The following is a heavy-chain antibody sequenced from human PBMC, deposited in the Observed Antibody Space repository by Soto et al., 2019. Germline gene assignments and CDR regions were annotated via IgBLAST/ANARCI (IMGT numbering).Heavy chain of an antibody. CDR2: IRGSGGST. CDR3: AKDFAIYCSVGGCSSGLAY. CDR1: GFNFSSYA. Sequence: GGSLRLSCAASGFNFSSYAMSWVRQAPGKGLEWVSAIRGSGGSTYYADSVKGRFTISRDNSKNTLYLQMNSLRAEDTAVYDWAKDFAIYCSVGGCSSGLAYWGQGTLVTVSS. D-gene: IGHD2-15*01. V-gene: IGHV3-23*01. J-gene: IGHJ4*02.